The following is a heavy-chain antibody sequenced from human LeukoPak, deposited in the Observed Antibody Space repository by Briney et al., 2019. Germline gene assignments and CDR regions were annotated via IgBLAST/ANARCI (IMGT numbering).Heavy chain of an antibody. CDR1: GFTFSSYA. D-gene: IGHD6-19*01. CDR3: AGGGYSSGCYYDY. Sequence: GGSLRLSCAASGFTFSSYAMHWVRQAPGKGLEYVSAISSNGGSTYYANSVKGRFTISRDNSKNTLYLQMGSLRAEDMAVYYCAGGGYSSGCYYDYGARGTLVTVSS. J-gene: IGHJ4*02. V-gene: IGHV3-64*01. CDR2: ISSNGGST.